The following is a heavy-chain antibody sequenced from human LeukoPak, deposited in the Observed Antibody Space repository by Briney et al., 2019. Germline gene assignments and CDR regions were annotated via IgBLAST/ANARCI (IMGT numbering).Heavy chain of an antibody. Sequence: SETLSLTCTVSGGSISSYYWSWIRQPPGKGLEWIGYIYYSGSTNYNPSLKSRVTMSVDTSKNQFSLKLSSVTAADTAVYYCARSQYCSGGSCYKVIWYFALWGRGTLVTVSS. V-gene: IGHV4-59*12. D-gene: IGHD2-15*01. CDR3: ARSQYCSGGSCYKVIWYFAL. CDR1: GGSISSYY. J-gene: IGHJ2*01. CDR2: IYYSGST.